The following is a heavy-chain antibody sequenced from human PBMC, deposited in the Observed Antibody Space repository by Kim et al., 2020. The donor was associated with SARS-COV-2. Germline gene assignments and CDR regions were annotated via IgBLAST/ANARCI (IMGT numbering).Heavy chain of an antibody. CDR1: GFTFSSYA. CDR3: AKGTGNGGSCYSPVLY. D-gene: IGHD2-15*01. V-gene: IGHV3-23*01. CDR2: ICGSNNNT. Sequence: GGSLRLSCAASGFTFSSYAMSWVRQAPGKGPEWVSTICGSNNNTYYADSVKGRFTISRDNSKNTLYLQMHNLRAEDTALYYCAKGTGNGGSCYSPVLYGGQGALVTVSS. J-gene: IGHJ1*01.